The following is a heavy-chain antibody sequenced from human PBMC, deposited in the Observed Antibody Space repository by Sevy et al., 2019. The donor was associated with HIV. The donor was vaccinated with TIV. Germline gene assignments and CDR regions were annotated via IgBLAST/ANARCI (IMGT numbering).Heavy chain of an antibody. D-gene: IGHD2-15*01. CDR1: GFTFSSYA. V-gene: IGHV3-30*01. Sequence: GGCLRLSCAASGFTFSSYAMHWVRQAPGKGLEWVAVISYDGSNKYYADSVKGRFTISRDNSKNTLYLQINSLRAEDTAVYYYAREHPSSIRSGGSCYPDGYFDYWGQGTLVHVSS. J-gene: IGHJ4*02. CDR2: ISYDGSNK. CDR3: AREHPSSIRSGGSCYPDGYFDY.